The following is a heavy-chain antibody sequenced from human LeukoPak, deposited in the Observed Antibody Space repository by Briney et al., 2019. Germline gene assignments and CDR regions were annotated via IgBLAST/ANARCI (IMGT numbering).Heavy chain of an antibody. CDR3: ARGRPPMPWYSSGWTFDY. CDR2: IYYSGST. CDR1: GGSISSGDYY. J-gene: IGHJ4*02. D-gene: IGHD6-19*01. V-gene: IGHV4-30-4*01. Sequence: ASETLSLTCTVSGGSISSGDYYWSWIRQPPGKGLEWIGYIYYSGSTYYNPSLKSRVTISVDTSKNQFSLKLSSVTAPDTAVYYCARGRPPMPWYSSGWTFDYWGQGTLVTVSS.